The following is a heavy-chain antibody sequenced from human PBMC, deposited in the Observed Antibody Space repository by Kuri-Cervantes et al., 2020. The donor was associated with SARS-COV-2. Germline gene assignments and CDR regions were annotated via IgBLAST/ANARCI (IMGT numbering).Heavy chain of an antibody. CDR2: ISSSSSYI. D-gene: IGHD5-12*01. V-gene: IGHV3-21*01. J-gene: IGHJ4*02. CDR1: GFTFSSYS. CDR3: ARGTSYSGYDLDY. Sequence: GGSLRLSCAASGFTFSSYSMNWVRQAPGKGLEWVSSISSSSSYIYYADSVKGRFTISRDNAKNSLYLQMNSLRAEDTAVYYCARGTSYSGYDLDYWGQGTLVTVSS.